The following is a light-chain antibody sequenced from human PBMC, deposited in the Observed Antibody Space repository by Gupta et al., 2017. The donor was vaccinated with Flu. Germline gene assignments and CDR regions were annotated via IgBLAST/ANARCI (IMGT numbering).Light chain of an antibody. J-gene: IGKJ4*01. CDR3: QQYNNWL. CDR2: GAS. Sequence: EVVMTQSPATLSVSPGERATLSCRASQSISSNLAWYQQKPGQAPRLLIYGASTRATGIPARFSGSGSGTEFTLTISNLQSEDFAVYYCQQYNNWLFGGGTKVEIK. V-gene: IGKV3-15*01. CDR1: QSISSN.